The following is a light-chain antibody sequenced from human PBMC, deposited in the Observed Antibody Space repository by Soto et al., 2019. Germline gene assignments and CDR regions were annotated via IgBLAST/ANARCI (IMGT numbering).Light chain of an antibody. V-gene: IGKV1-39*01. CDR2: AVS. J-gene: IGKJ4*01. CDR3: HQTYNSPFT. Sequence: DIQMTQCPSSLSASVGDIVTITCRASQSISSSLNWYQLKPGQAPKLLLYAVSSLQSGVPSRFSGSGSGTDFTLTISSLQLEDFATYYCHQTYNSPFTFGGGTTVEIK. CDR1: QSISSS.